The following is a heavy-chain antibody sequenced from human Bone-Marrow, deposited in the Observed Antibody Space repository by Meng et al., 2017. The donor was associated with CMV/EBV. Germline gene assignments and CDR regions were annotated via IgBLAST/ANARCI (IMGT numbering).Heavy chain of an antibody. D-gene: IGHD2-2*02. V-gene: IGHV3-9*01. CDR1: GFTFDDYA. CDR2: ISWNSGSI. CDR3: AKDIGCSSTSCYTRLSYYYYGMDV. J-gene: IGHJ6*02. Sequence: SLKISCAASGFTFDDYAMHWVRQAPGKGLEWVSGISWNSGSIDYADSVKGRFTISRDNAKNSLYLQMNSLRAEDTALYYCAKDIGCSSTSCYTRLSYYYYGMDVWGQGTTVTVSS.